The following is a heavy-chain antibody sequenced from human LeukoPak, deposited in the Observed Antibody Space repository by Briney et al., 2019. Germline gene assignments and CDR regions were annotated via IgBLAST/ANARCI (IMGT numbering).Heavy chain of an antibody. V-gene: IGHV1-2*02. CDR3: ARGNYYDSSGYYPNDY. Sequence: GASVKVSCTASGYTFTCYYMHWVRQAPGQGLEWKGWINPNSGGTNYAQKYQGRVSMTTDTSISTAYMELSRLRSDDTAVYYCARGNYYDSSGYYPNDYWGQGTLVTVSS. J-gene: IGHJ4*02. CDR2: INPNSGGT. CDR1: GYTFTCYY. D-gene: IGHD3-22*01.